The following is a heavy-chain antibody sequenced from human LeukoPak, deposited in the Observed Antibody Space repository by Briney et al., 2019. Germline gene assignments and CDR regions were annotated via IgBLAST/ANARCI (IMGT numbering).Heavy chain of an antibody. CDR2: IRSKAYGGTT. CDR3: TRVGRYCSSTSCYSGYFDY. J-gene: IGHJ4*02. V-gene: IGHV3-49*04. CDR1: EFTFSAAW. D-gene: IGHD2-2*01. Sequence: GGSLRLSCAVSEFTFSAAWMSWVRQAPGKGLEWVGFIRSKAYGGTTEYAASVKGRFTISRDDSKSIAYLQMNSLKTEDTAVYYCTRVGRYCSSTSCYSGYFDYWGQGTLVTVSS.